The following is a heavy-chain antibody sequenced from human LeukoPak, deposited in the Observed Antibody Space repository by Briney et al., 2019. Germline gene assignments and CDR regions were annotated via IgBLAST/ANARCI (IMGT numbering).Heavy chain of an antibody. J-gene: IGHJ6*02. CDR3: VRGRDVVATAPFFYYGMDV. V-gene: IGHV3-7*01. D-gene: IGHD5-12*01. Sequence: GGSLRLSCAASGFTFSSYWMSWVRQAPGKGLEWVANIWEGGSEMHYVDSVKGRFTISGDSAKTSLFLQMNSLRAEDSAVYYCVRGRDVVATAPFFYYGMDVWGQGITVIVSS. CDR1: GFTFSSYW. CDR2: IWEGGSEM.